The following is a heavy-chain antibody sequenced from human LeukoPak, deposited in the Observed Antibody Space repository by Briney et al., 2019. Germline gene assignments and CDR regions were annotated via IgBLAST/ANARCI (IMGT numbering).Heavy chain of an antibody. CDR1: GYTFTGYY. Sequence: GASVKVSCKASGYTFTGYYMHWVRQAPGQGLEWMGWINPNSGGTNYAQKFQGRVTMTRDTSISTAYMELSRLRSDDTAVYYCARGPSSGWYVMPYWGQGTLVTVSS. CDR2: INPNSGGT. V-gene: IGHV1-2*02. D-gene: IGHD6-19*01. CDR3: ARGPSSGWYVMPY. J-gene: IGHJ4*02.